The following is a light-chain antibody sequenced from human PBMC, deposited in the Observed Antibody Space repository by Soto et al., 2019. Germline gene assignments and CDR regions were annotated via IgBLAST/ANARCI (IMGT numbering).Light chain of an antibody. CDR1: QSISRY. CDR3: QESYCPPLT. Sequence: IQMSLSPSSLSASVGDRVTITCRTSQSISRYLNWYQQKPGRAPKLLIYGASTLESGVPSRFSGSGSGTDFTLTINNLQPEDFASYFCQESYCPPLTFGGGTKVDIK. V-gene: IGKV1-39*01. J-gene: IGKJ4*01. CDR2: GAS.